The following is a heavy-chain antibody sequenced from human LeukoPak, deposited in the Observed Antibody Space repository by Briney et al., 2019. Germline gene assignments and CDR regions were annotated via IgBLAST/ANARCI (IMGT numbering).Heavy chain of an antibody. J-gene: IGHJ4*02. CDR1: GFTSSGAG. Sequence: GGSLRLSRVAPGFTSSGAGMRWVREAPGKGLEWVAVIWYDGSNKYYADSVKGRFTISRDNSKNTLYLQMNSLRAEDTAVYYCARSHLDYWGQGTLVTVSS. CDR2: IWYDGSNK. V-gene: IGHV3-33*01. CDR3: ARSHLDY.